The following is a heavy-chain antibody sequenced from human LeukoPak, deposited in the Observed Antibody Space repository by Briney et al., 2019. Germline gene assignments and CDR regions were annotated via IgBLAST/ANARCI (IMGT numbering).Heavy chain of an antibody. CDR1: GFTFSSYA. CDR2: ISYDGSNK. V-gene: IGHV3-30-3*01. CDR3: AREGLTGTTWAYYYYYYGMDV. J-gene: IGHJ6*02. D-gene: IGHD1-7*01. Sequence: GRSLRLSCAASGFTFSSYAMHWVRQAPGKGLEWVAVISYDGSNKYYADSVKGRFTISRDNSKNTLYLQMNSLRAEDTAVYYCAREGLTGTTWAYYYYYYGMDVWGQGTTVTVSS.